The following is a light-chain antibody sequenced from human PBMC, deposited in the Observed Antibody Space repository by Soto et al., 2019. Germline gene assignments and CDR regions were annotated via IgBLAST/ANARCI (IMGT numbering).Light chain of an antibody. CDR1: QTVSDNY. CDR3: QQYSSSPVT. CDR2: GAS. J-gene: IGKJ1*01. V-gene: IGKV3-20*01. Sequence: EIVLTQSPGTLSLSPGERATLSCRASQTVSDNYLAWYQQKPGQAPRLLIYGASNRATAIPDRFSGGGFGTDFTLTIIRLEPEDFEVYFCQQYSSSPVTFAQGTKVEIK.